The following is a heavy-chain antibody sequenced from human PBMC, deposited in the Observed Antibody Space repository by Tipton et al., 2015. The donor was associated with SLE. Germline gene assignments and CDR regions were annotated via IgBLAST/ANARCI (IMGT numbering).Heavy chain of an antibody. D-gene: IGHD6-19*01. CDR1: GYSISSGYY. Sequence: TLSLTCAVSGYSISSGYYWGWIRQPPGKGLEWIGSIYYSGSTYYNPSLKSRVTISVDTSKNQFSLKPSSVTAADTAVYYCARAPKGEQWLGYFDYWGQGTLVTVSS. J-gene: IGHJ4*02. CDR3: ARAPKGEQWLGYFDY. V-gene: IGHV4-38-2*01. CDR2: IYYSGST.